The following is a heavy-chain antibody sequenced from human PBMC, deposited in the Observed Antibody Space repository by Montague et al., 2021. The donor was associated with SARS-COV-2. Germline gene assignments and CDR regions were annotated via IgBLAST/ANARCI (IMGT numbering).Heavy chain of an antibody. Sequence: SETLSLTCTVTGGPISGSSDYWGWIRQSPGKGLEWIASVDYSGNTYYSPSLKSRLTISVDTSKNQFSLKLNSVTAADTALYYCARREYSYGWGDWGQGTLVTASS. D-gene: IGHD5-18*01. CDR1: GGPISGSSDY. CDR3: ARREYSYGWGD. V-gene: IGHV4-39*01. CDR2: VDYSGNT. J-gene: IGHJ4*02.